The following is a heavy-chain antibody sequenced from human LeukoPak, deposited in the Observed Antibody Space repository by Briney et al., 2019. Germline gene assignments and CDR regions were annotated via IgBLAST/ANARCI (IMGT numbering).Heavy chain of an antibody. CDR2: IKQDGSEK. CDR3: ARDLNYYDSSGYYYTFDY. CDR1: GFTFSSYW. D-gene: IGHD3-22*01. V-gene: IGHV3-7*01. J-gene: IGHJ4*02. Sequence: TGGSLRLSCAASGFTFSSYWMSWVRQAPGKGLEWVANIKQDGSEKYYVDSVKGRFTISRDNAKNSLYLQMNSLRAEDTAVYYCARDLNYYDSSGYYYTFDYWGQGTLVTVSS.